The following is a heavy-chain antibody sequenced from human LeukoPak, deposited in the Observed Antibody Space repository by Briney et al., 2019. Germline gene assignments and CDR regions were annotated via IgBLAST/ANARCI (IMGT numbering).Heavy chain of an antibody. D-gene: IGHD3-22*01. V-gene: IGHV3-30*18. Sequence: GGSLRLSCAASGFTFSSYGMHWVRQAPGKGLEWVAVISYDGSNKYYADSVKGRFTISRDNSKNTLYLQMNSLRAEDTAVYYCAKDPSIYDSSGYYFDYWGQGTLVTVSS. J-gene: IGHJ4*02. CDR1: GFTFSSYG. CDR3: AKDPSIYDSSGYYFDY. CDR2: ISYDGSNK.